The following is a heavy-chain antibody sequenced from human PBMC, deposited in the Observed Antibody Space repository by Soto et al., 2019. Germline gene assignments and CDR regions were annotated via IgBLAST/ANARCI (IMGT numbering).Heavy chain of an antibody. CDR3: ARVGDQGSGSYYYYGMDV. Sequence: QVQLQESGPGLVKPSGTLSLTCAVSGGSISSSNWWSWVRQPPGKGLEWIGEIYHSGSTNYNPSLKSRVTISVDKSKNQFSLKLSSVTAADTAVYYCARVGDQGSGSYYYYGMDVWGQGTTVTVSS. V-gene: IGHV4-4*02. CDR2: IYHSGST. D-gene: IGHD3-10*01. J-gene: IGHJ6*02. CDR1: GGSISSSNW.